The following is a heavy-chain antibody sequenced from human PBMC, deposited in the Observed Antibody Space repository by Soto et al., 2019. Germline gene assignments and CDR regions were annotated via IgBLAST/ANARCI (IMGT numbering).Heavy chain of an antibody. CDR2: ISAYNGNT. Sequence: QVQLVQSGAEVKKPGASVKVSCKASGYTFTSYGISWVRQAPGQGLEWMGWISAYNGNTNYAQKLQGRVTMTTDTSTSTAYMELRSMRSDDTAVYYCARDRANGYYYDSSGCFDYWGQGTLVTVSS. V-gene: IGHV1-18*04. CDR1: GYTFTSYG. J-gene: IGHJ4*02. D-gene: IGHD3-22*01. CDR3: ARDRANGYYYDSSGCFDY.